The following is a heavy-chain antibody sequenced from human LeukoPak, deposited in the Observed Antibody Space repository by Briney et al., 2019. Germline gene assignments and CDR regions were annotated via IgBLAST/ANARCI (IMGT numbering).Heavy chain of an antibody. J-gene: IGHJ4*02. D-gene: IGHD6-6*01. CDR2: IIPIFGTA. Sequence: GASVKVSCKASGGTFSSYAISWVRQAPGQGLEWMGGIIPIFGTANYAQKFQGRVTITADESTSTAYMELSSLRSEDTAVYYCARDAFGGSSSSSRDPPFDYWGQGTLVTVSS. V-gene: IGHV1-69*13. CDR1: GGTFSSYA. CDR3: ARDAFGGSSSSSRDPPFDY.